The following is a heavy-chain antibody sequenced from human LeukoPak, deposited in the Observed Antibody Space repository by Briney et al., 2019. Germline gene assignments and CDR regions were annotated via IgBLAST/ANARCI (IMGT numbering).Heavy chain of an antibody. D-gene: IGHD3-3*01. CDR2: IYYSGST. CDR3: ARMTIFGVDIAFDY. J-gene: IGHJ4*02. Sequence: PSETLSLTRTVSGGSISSYYWSWIRQPPGKGLEWIGYIYYSGSTNYNPSLKSRVTISVDTSKNQFSLKLSSVTAADTAVYYCARMTIFGVDIAFDYWGQGTLVTVSS. CDR1: GGSISSYY. V-gene: IGHV4-59*01.